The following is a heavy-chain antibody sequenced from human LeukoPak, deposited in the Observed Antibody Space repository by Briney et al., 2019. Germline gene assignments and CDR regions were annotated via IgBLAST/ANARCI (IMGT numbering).Heavy chain of an antibody. D-gene: IGHD6-19*01. CDR2: ISWNSGSI. J-gene: IGHJ3*02. CDR1: GFTFDDYA. CDR3: ARAPGSGWFEPTSI. Sequence: GGSLRLSCAASGFTFDDYAMHWVRQAPGKGLEWVSGISWNSGSIGYADSVKGRFTISRDNAKNTLYLQMNSLRAEDTAVYYCARAPGSGWFEPTSIWGQGTMVTVSS. V-gene: IGHV3-9*01.